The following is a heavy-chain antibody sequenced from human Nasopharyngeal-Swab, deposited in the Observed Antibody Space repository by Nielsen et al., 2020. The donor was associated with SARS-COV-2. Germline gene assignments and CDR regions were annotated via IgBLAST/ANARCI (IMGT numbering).Heavy chain of an antibody. J-gene: IGHJ6*02. CDR1: EYTFTSYY. CDR2: INPSGGST. V-gene: IGHV1-46*01. Sequence: ASVKVSCKASEYTFTSYYMHWVRQAPGQGLEWMGIINPSGGSTSYAQRFQGRVTLTRDTSTSTLYMELSSLRSEDTAVYYCARPIGGPGEYQLHGSYYYYGMDVWGQGTTVTVSS. CDR3: ARPIGGPGEYQLHGSYYYYGMDV. D-gene: IGHD2-2*01.